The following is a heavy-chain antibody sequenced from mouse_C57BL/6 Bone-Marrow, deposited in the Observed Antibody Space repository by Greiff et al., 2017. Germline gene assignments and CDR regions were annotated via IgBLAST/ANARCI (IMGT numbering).Heavy chain of an antibody. V-gene: IGHV1-22*01. D-gene: IGHD1-1*01. CDR2: INPNNGGT. Sequence: VQLQQSGPELVKPGASVKMSCKASGYTFTDYNMHWVKQRHGKSLGWIGYINPNNGGTSYTQKFKGKATLTVNKSSSTAYMELRSLTSEDSAVYYCARKSSYEGGAMDYWGQGTSVTVSS. CDR1: GYTFTDYN. CDR3: ARKSSYEGGAMDY. J-gene: IGHJ4*01.